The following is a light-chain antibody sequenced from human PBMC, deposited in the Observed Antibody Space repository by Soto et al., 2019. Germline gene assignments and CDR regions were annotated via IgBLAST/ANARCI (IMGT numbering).Light chain of an antibody. CDR2: RDN. V-gene: IGLV1-47*01. Sequence: QSVLTQPPSASGTPGQRVTISCSGSSSNIGSNYVYWYQHLPGTAPKALIYRDNQRPSGVPDRISGSKSGTSAFLAISGLRSEDEADYYCAAWDDSLRGWVFGGGTQLTVL. J-gene: IGLJ3*02. CDR3: AAWDDSLRGWV. CDR1: SSNIGSNY.